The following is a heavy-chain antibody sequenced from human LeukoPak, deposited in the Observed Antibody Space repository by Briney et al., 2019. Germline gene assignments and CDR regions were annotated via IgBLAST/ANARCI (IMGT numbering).Heavy chain of an antibody. CDR3: ARYSSGYYAEHFGY. D-gene: IGHD3-22*01. CDR1: GGSISSSNYY. V-gene: IGHV4-39*01. CDR2: IYYSGST. Sequence: SETLSLTCTVSGGSISSSNYYWGWIRQPPGKGLEWIGSIYYSGSTYYNPSLKSRVTISVDTPKNQFSLKLSSVTAADTAVYYCARYSSGYYAEHFGYWGQGTLVTVSS. J-gene: IGHJ4*02.